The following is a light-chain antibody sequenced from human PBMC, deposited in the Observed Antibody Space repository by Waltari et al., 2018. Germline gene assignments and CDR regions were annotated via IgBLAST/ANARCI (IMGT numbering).Light chain of an antibody. J-gene: IGLJ2*01. CDR3: TSHTTTSTLV. Sequence: QSALTQPASVSGSPGQSITLSCTGTRSDIGSSDYVSWYQQHPGKAPKLIIYEVSDRPSGVSYRFSGSKSGNTAALTIFRLQPEDDADYHCTSHTTTSTLVFGGGTRLTVL. V-gene: IGLV2-14*01. CDR1: RSDIGSSDY. CDR2: EVS.